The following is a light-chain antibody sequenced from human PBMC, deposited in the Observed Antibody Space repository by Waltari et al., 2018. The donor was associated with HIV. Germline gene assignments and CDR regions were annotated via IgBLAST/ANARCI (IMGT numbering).Light chain of an antibody. CDR2: ENN. CDR1: SSNIGAGYD. CDR3: QSYDSTLSGPRV. Sequence: QSVLTQPPSVSGAPGQGVTISCTGSSSNIGAGYDVHWYRHLPGTAPKPLIHENNKRPSGVPDRFSGSRSGTSASLAISGLQADDEADYYCQSYDSTLSGPRVFGTGTKVTVL. V-gene: IGLV1-40*01. J-gene: IGLJ1*01.